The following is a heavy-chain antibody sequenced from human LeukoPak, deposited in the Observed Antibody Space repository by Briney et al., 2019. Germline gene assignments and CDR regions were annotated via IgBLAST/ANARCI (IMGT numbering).Heavy chain of an antibody. J-gene: IGHJ4*02. CDR3: AKDLLEGSNFDY. V-gene: IGHV3-30*18. CDR1: GFTFSSYG. D-gene: IGHD2-2*01. CDR2: ISYDGSNK. Sequence: GGSLRLSCAASGFTFSSYGMHWVRQAPGKGLEWVAVISYDGSNKYYADSVKGRFTISRDNSKNTLYLQMNSLRAEDTAVYYCAKDLLEGSNFDYWGQGTLVTVSS.